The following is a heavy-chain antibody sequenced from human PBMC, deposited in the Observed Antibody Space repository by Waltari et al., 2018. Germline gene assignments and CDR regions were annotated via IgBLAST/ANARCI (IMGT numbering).Heavy chain of an antibody. CDR2: IYYRGST. Sequence: QLQLQESGPGLVKPSETLSLTCTVSGGSISHSSYYWGWIRQPPGKGLEWIGTIYYRGSTYYNPSLKSRVTISVDTSKNQFSLKLSSVTAADTAVYYCARRWLQSGYFDYWGQGTLVTVSS. D-gene: IGHD5-12*01. CDR1: GGSISHSSYY. CDR3: ARRWLQSGYFDY. J-gene: IGHJ4*02. V-gene: IGHV4-39*01.